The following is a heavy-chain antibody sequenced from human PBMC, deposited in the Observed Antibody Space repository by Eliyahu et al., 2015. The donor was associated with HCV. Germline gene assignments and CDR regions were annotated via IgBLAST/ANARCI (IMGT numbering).Heavy chain of an antibody. D-gene: IGHD2/OR15-2a*01. CDR1: GFTFSNFW. CDR3: ARGGDYLGP. CDR2: INSGGSDT. Sequence: EVQLVESGGGLVQPGGSLRLSCAAXGFTFSNFWMHWVRQAPGKGLVWVSRINSGGSDTSYADSVKGRFTISRDNAKNTLYLQMNTLTAEDTAVYYCARGGDYLGPFGQGTLVTVSS. J-gene: IGHJ5*02. V-gene: IGHV3-74*01.